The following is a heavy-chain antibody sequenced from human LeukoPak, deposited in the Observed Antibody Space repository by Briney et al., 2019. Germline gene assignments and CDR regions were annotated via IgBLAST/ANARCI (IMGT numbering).Heavy chain of an antibody. Sequence: PGGSLRLSCAASGFTFSSYWMHWVRQAPGKGLVWVSRINSDGSSTSYADSVKGRFTISRDNAKNTLYLQMNSLRAEDTAVYYCARDRGYHYLDAFDIWGQGTMVTVPS. CDR1: GFTFSSYW. V-gene: IGHV3-74*01. CDR3: ARDRGYHYLDAFDI. CDR2: INSDGSST. J-gene: IGHJ3*02. D-gene: IGHD3-22*01.